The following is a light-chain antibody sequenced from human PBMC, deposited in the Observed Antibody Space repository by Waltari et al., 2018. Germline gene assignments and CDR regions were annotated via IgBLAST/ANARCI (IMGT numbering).Light chain of an antibody. CDR1: QSVSSN. CDR2: GAS. CDR3: QQYNNWPPTWT. J-gene: IGKJ1*01. V-gene: IGKV3-15*01. Sequence: EIVVTPSPATLSVSPGARATLSCRASQSVSSNLAWYQQKPGQAPRLLIYGASPRATGIPARFSGSGSGTEFTLTISSLQFEDFAVYYCQQYNNWPPTWTFGQGTKVEIK.